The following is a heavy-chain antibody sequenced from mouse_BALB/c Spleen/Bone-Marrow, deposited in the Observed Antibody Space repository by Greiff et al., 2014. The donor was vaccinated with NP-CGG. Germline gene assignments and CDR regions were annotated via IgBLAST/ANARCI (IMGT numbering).Heavy chain of an antibody. Sequence: QVQLKESGAELARPGASVKLSCKACGYTFSSYWMQWVKQRPGQGLEWIGSIYPGDGDTRYTQKFKGKATLAADKSSSTAYMQLSSLASEDSAVYYCARGAYYRYDGFAYWGQGTLVTVSA. CDR2: IYPGDGDT. D-gene: IGHD2-14*01. CDR1: GYTFSSYW. V-gene: IGHV1-87*01. J-gene: IGHJ3*01. CDR3: ARGAYYRYDGFAY.